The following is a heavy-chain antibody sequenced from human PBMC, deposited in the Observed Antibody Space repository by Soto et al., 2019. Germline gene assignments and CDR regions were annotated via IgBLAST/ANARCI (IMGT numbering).Heavy chain of an antibody. CDR1: GYTFSSYA. J-gene: IGHJ6*02. Sequence: ASVKVSCKASGYTFSSYAMHWVRQAPGQRLEWMGWINAGNSNTKYSQKFQGRVSITRDTSASTAYMELNSLRSEDTAVYYCASERYERGIVVIPAHYYYAMDVWGQGTTVTVSS. V-gene: IGHV1-3*01. CDR3: ASERYERGIVVIPAHYYYAMDV. D-gene: IGHD2-2*01. CDR2: INAGNSNT.